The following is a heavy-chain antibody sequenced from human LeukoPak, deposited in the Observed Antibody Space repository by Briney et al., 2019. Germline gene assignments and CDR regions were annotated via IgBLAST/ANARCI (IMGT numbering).Heavy chain of an antibody. J-gene: IGHJ4*02. CDR2: ISYDGSNK. Sequence: GGSLRLSCAASGFTFSSYAMHWVRQAPGKGLEWVAVISYDGSNKYYADSVKGRFTISRDNSKNTLYLQMSSLRAEDTTVYYCARDLENGDYVGLGGYWGQGTLVTVSS. CDR1: GFTFSSYA. V-gene: IGHV3-30*04. CDR3: ARDLENGDYVGLGGY. D-gene: IGHD4-17*01.